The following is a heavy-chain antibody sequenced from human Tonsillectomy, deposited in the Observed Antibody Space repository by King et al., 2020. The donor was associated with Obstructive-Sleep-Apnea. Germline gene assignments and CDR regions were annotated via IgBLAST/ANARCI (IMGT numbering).Heavy chain of an antibody. CDR3: ARDTADYYDSSGYYYYYGMDV. Sequence: QLVQSGGGVVQPGRSLRLSCAASGFTFSSYGMHWVRQAPGKGLEWVAVIWDDGSNKYYADSVKGRFTISRDNSKNTLYLQMNSLRAEDTAVYYCARDTADYYDSSGYYYYYGMDVWGQGTTVTVSS. D-gene: IGHD3-22*01. CDR1: GFTFSSYG. V-gene: IGHV3-33*01. CDR2: IWDDGSNK. J-gene: IGHJ6*02.